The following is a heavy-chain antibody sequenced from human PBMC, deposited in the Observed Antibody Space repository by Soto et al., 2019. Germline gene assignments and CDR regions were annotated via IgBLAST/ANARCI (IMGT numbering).Heavy chain of an antibody. J-gene: IGHJ4*02. CDR1: GFTFDDYA. Sequence: SLRLSCAASGFTFDDYAMHWVRQAPGKGLEWVSGISWNSGSIGYADSVKGRFTISRDNAKNSLYLQMNSLRAEDTALYSCAKESSGWSYFDYWGQGTLVTVSS. CDR2: ISWNSGSI. CDR3: AKESSGWSYFDY. D-gene: IGHD6-19*01. V-gene: IGHV3-9*01.